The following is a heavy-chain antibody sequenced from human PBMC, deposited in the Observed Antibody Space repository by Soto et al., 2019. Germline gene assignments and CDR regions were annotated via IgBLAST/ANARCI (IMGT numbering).Heavy chain of an antibody. D-gene: IGHD1-26*01. CDR3: AREGDGNYFYFDY. J-gene: IGHJ4*02. CDR1: GFTFSSYG. CDR2: ISPSDDTI. Sequence: EVQLVESGGDLVQPGRSLRLSCTGSGFTFSSYGMNWVRQAPGKGLEWVSYISPSDDTIHYSDSVKGRFTISRNNAKNSLYLQMNNLRVEDSVVYYCAREGDGNYFYFDYWGQGTRVTVSS. V-gene: IGHV3-48*03.